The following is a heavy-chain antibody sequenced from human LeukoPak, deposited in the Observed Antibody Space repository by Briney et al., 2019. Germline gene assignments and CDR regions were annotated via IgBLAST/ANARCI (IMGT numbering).Heavy chain of an antibody. CDR2: ISGSGGST. J-gene: IGHJ4*02. Sequence: GGSLRLSCAASGFTFSSYAMSWVRQAPGKGLEWVSAISGSGGSTYYADSVKGRFTISRDNAKNSLYLQMNSLRAEDTAVYYCARAPVRWYCGGDCYSDSKPFDYWGQGTLVTVSS. CDR3: ARAPVRWYCGGDCYSDSKPFDY. CDR1: GFTFSSYA. D-gene: IGHD2-21*02. V-gene: IGHV3-23*01.